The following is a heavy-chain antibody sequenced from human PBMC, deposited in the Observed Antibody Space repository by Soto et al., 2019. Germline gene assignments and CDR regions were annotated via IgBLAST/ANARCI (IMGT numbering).Heavy chain of an antibody. V-gene: IGHV3-23*01. CDR3: AKSRDSSGWYGGDY. D-gene: IGHD6-19*01. Sequence: GGSLRLSCAASGFTFSSYAMSWVRQAPGKGLEWVSAISGSGGSTYYADSVKGRFTISRDNSKNTLYLQMNSLRAEDTAVYYCAKSRDSSGWYGGDYWGQGTLVTVSS. J-gene: IGHJ4*02. CDR1: GFTFSSYA. CDR2: ISGSGGST.